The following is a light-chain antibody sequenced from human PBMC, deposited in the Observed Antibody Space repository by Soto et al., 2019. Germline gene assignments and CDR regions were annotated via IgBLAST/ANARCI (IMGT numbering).Light chain of an antibody. CDR1: TGAVTSDYY. V-gene: IGLV7-43*01. CDR3: LLYFGGTQV. Sequence: QAVVTQEPSLTVSPGGTVTLTCASSTGAVTSDYYASWFQQKPGQAPKALIYSSSNKYSWTPARFSGSLLGGRAALTLSGVQPEDEAEYYCLLYFGGTQVFGTGTKVTVL. J-gene: IGLJ1*01. CDR2: SSS.